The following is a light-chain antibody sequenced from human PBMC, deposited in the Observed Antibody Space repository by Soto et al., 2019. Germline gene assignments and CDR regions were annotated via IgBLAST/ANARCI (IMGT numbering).Light chain of an antibody. CDR1: QSVSSNY. Sequence: EIVLTQSPGTLSLSPGERATLSCRASQSVSSNYLAWYQQKPGQAPRLLIYGASSRATGIPDRFSGSGSGTDFTLTISRLEPEEFAVYYCQQYGNSPPYTFGQGTKLEIK. CDR3: QQYGNSPPYT. J-gene: IGKJ2*01. V-gene: IGKV3-20*01. CDR2: GAS.